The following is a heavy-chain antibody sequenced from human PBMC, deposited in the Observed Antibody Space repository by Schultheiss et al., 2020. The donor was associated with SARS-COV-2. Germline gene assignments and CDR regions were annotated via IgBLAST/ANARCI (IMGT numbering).Heavy chain of an antibody. Sequence: GGSLRLSCAASGFTVSSNYMSWVRQAPGKGLEWVSVIYSGGSTYYADSVKGRFTISRDNSKNTLYLQMNSLRAEDTAVYYCARTLFNYYDSSGYYLRSGWFDPWGQGTLVTVSS. CDR2: IYSGGST. V-gene: IGHV3-66*01. J-gene: IGHJ5*02. D-gene: IGHD3-22*01. CDR1: GFTVSSNY. CDR3: ARTLFNYYDSSGYYLRSGWFDP.